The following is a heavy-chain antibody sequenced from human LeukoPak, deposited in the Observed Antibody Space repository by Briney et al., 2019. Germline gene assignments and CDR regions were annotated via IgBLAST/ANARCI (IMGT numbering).Heavy chain of an antibody. D-gene: IGHD3-3*01. J-gene: IGHJ6*03. CDR1: GYSFTSHA. V-gene: IGHV1-18*01. Sequence: GASVKVSCKASGYSFTSHAISWVRQAPGQGLEWMGWISVYNGNTNYAQKHQGRVTMTTDTSTSTAYMELRSLRSDDTAVYYCARNFGVAHGGYYYYYMDVWGKGTTVTVSS. CDR2: ISVYNGNT. CDR3: ARNFGVAHGGYYYYYMDV.